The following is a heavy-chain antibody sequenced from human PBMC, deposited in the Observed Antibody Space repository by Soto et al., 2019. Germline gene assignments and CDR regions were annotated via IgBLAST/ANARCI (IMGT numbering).Heavy chain of an antibody. Sequence: QPGGSLRLSCAASGFTFSSYAMSWVRQAPGTGLEWVSAISGSGGSTYYADSVKGRFTISRDNSKNTLYRQMNSLRAEDTAVYYCAKDRAYSSGSIFDYWGQGTLVTVSS. D-gene: IGHD6-19*01. CDR1: GFTFSSYA. V-gene: IGHV3-23*01. CDR3: AKDRAYSSGSIFDY. CDR2: ISGSGGST. J-gene: IGHJ4*02.